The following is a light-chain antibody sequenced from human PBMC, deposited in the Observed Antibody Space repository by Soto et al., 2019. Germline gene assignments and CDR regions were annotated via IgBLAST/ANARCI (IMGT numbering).Light chain of an antibody. V-gene: IGKV3-20*01. Sequence: EIVLTQSPVTLSVSPGARSTLSCRASQSVGSHLAWYQQKPGQAPRLVIYGAFNRATGIPARFSGSGSGTDFTLTISRLEPEDFAVYYCQQYSSSRTFGQGTKVDIK. J-gene: IGKJ1*01. CDR3: QQYSSSRT. CDR1: QSVGSH. CDR2: GAF.